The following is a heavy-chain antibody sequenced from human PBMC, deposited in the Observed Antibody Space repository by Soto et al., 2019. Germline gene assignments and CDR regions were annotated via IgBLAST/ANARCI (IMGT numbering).Heavy chain of an antibody. V-gene: IGHV3-30-3*01. CDR3: AREAAPYYYDSSGYYPLFDY. D-gene: IGHD3-22*01. Sequence: QVQLVESGGGVVQPGRSLRLSCAASGFTFSSYAMHWVRQAPGKGLEWVAVISYDGSNKYYADSVKGRFTISRDNSKNTLYLQMNRLRDENTDVYYCAREAAPYYYDSSGYYPLFDYWGQGTLVTVSS. J-gene: IGHJ4*02. CDR1: GFTFSSYA. CDR2: ISYDGSNK.